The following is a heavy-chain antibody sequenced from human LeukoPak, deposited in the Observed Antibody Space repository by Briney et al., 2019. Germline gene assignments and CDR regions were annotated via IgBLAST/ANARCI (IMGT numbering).Heavy chain of an antibody. CDR3: AKDGITTLKSSGWYFNYFDY. V-gene: IGHV3-23*01. J-gene: IGHJ4*02. Sequence: GGSLRLSCAASGFTFDDYAMHWVRQAPGKGLEWVSAISGSGGSTYYADSVKGRFTISRDNSKNTLYLQMNSLRAEDTAVYYCAKDGITTLKSSGWYFNYFDYWGQGTLVTVSS. CDR1: GFTFDDYA. D-gene: IGHD6-19*01. CDR2: ISGSGGST.